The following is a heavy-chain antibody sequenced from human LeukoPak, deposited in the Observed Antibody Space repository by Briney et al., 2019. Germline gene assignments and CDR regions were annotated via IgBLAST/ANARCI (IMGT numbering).Heavy chain of an antibody. Sequence: GGSLRLSCAASGFTFSSYDMHWVRQVTGKGLEWVSGIGIVGDAYYAGSVKGRFTISRENAKNTLYLQMNSLRAGDTAVYYCARAVAKKEWFDPWGQGTLVTVSS. CDR3: ARAVAKKEWFDP. D-gene: IGHD5-12*01. J-gene: IGHJ5*02. CDR1: GFTFSSYD. V-gene: IGHV3-13*01. CDR2: IGIVGDA.